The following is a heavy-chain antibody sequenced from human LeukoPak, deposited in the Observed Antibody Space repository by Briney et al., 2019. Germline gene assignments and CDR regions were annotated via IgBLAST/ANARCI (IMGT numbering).Heavy chain of an antibody. D-gene: IGHD3-3*01. CDR2: IRSKANSYAT. CDR1: GFTFSSSA. Sequence: GGSLRLSCAASGFTFSSSAMHWVRQASGKGLEWVGRIRSKANSYATAYAASVKGRFTISRDDSKNTAYLQMNSLKTEDTAVYYCTRDGAYYDFWSGSIDAFDIWGQGTMVTVSS. J-gene: IGHJ3*02. V-gene: IGHV3-73*01. CDR3: TRDGAYYDFWSGSIDAFDI.